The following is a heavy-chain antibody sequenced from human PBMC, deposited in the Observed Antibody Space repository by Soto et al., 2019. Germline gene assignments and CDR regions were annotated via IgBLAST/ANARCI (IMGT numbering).Heavy chain of an antibody. J-gene: IGHJ4*02. CDR1: GFTFSSYA. CDR2: ISGSGGST. Sequence: GGSLRLSCAASGFTFSSYAMSWVRQAPGKGLEWVSAISGSGGSTYYADSVKGRFTISRDNSKNTLYLQMNSLRAEDTAVYYCAKTPHGLVVVAATLFDSWGQGTLVTVSS. V-gene: IGHV3-23*01. CDR3: AKTPHGLVVVAATLFDS. D-gene: IGHD2-15*01.